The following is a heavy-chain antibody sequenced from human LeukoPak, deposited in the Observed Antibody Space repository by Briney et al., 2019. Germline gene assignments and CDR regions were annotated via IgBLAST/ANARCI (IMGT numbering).Heavy chain of an antibody. CDR3: ARGIITRDY. CDR1: GFTFSSYW. D-gene: IGHD3-10*01. J-gene: IGHJ4*02. Sequence: GGSLRLSCAASGFTFSSYWMSWVRQAPGKGLEWVANIKQDGSEKYYVDSVEGRFTISRDSAKNSLYLQMISLRAEDTAVYYCARGIITRDYWGQGTLVTVSS. V-gene: IGHV3-7*04. CDR2: IKQDGSEK.